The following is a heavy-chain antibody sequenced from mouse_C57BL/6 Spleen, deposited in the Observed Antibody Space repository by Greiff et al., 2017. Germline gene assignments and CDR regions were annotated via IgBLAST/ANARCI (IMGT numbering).Heavy chain of an antibody. V-gene: IGHV1-69*01. CDR1: GYTFTSYW. Sequence: QVQLKQPGAELVMPGASVKLSCKASGYTFTSYWMHWVKQRPGQGLEWIGEIDPSDSYTNYNQKFKGKSTLTVDKSSSTAYMQLSSLTSEDSAVYYCARIYGNYAMDYWGQGTSVTVSS. J-gene: IGHJ4*01. CDR3: ARIYGNYAMDY. D-gene: IGHD2-1*01. CDR2: IDPSDSYT.